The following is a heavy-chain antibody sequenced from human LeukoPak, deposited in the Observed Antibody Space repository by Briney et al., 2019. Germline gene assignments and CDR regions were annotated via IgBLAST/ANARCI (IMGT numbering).Heavy chain of an antibody. CDR1: GFTFSSYA. D-gene: IGHD5-18*01. CDR3: ARGTKRGYSYGYA. CDR2: ISSSSSTI. V-gene: IGHV3-48*02. J-gene: IGHJ5*02. Sequence: GGSLRLSCAASGFTFSSYAMSWVRQAPGKGLEWVSYISSSSSTIYYADSVKGRFTISRDNAKNSLYLQMNSLRDEDTAVYYCARGTKRGYSYGYAWGQGTLVTVSS.